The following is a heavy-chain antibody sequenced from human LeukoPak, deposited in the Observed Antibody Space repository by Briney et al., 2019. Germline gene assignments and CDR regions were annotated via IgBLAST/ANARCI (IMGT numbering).Heavy chain of an antibody. CDR3: ASGGINYGDLSY. D-gene: IGHD4-17*01. Sequence: GALRLSCAASGFTFSNYAMSWVRQAPGKGLEWVSAISTSGGSTYYADSVKGRFTISRDNSKNTLYLQMNSLRAEDTAVYYCASGGINYGDLSYWGQGTLVTVSS. CDR2: ISTSGGST. V-gene: IGHV3-23*01. CDR1: GFTFSNYA. J-gene: IGHJ4*02.